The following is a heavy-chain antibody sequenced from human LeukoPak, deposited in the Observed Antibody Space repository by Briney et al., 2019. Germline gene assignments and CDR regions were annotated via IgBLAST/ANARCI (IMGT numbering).Heavy chain of an antibody. J-gene: IGHJ4*02. V-gene: IGHV3-48*01. Sequence: GGSLRPSCAASGFTFSSYSMNWVRQAPGKGLEWVSYISSSSSTIYYADSVKGRFTISRDNAKNSLYLQMKSLRAEDTAVYYCARDSDPLVDYWGQGTLVTVSS. D-gene: IGHD6-6*01. CDR3: ARDSDPLVDY. CDR2: ISSSSSTI. CDR1: GFTFSSYS.